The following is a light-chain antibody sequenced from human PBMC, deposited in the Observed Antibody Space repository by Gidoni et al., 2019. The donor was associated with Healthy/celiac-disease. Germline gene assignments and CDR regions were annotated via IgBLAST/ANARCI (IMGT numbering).Light chain of an antibody. CDR1: QSISSY. V-gene: IGKV1-39*01. J-gene: IGKJ3*01. CDR3: QQSYSTPIT. Sequence: DIQMTQSPSSLSASVGDRVTITCRASQSISSYLNWYQQKPGKVPKLLIYASSSLQIGVPSRFSGSGSGTDFTLTISSLQPEDFATYYCQQSYSTPITFGPGTKVDIK. CDR2: ASS.